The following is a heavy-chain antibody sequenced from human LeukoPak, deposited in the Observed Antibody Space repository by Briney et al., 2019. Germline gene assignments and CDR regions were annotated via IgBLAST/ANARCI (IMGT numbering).Heavy chain of an antibody. CDR3: ASTGTTVVTEFDY. Sequence: ASLKVSCKASGYTFTRYSMHCGRQAPGQGLEWRGWIKPNSGGTNYAQKFQGRVTMTRDTSISTAYMVRSRLRSDDRAVYDRASTGTTVVTEFDYWGQGTLVTASS. V-gene: IGHV1-2*02. J-gene: IGHJ4*02. CDR2: IKPNSGGT. CDR1: GYTFTRYS. D-gene: IGHD4-23*01.